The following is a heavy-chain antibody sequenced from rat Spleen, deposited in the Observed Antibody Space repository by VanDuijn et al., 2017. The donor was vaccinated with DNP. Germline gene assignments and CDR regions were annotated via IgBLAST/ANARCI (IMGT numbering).Heavy chain of an antibody. CDR1: GFTFSDHN. CDR2: ISYDGSST. CDR3: ASGGRYFDY. Sequence: EVQLVESGGGLVQPGRSLKLSCAASGFTFSDHNMAWVRQAPKKGLEWVATISYDGSSTYYRDSVKGRFTISRDNAQSTLYLQMNALRAEDTATYYCASGGRYFDYWGQGVMVTVSS. V-gene: IGHV5-7*01. J-gene: IGHJ2*01.